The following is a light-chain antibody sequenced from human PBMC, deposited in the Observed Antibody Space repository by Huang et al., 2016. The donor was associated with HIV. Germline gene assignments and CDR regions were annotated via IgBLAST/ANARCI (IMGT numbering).Light chain of an antibody. J-gene: IGKJ1*01. Sequence: AIQMTQSPSSLSASVGDRVSISCRASQGVRNDLAWYQQRPGKAPKLLIYAASSLENGGPSRFGGRQSGTAFTLTISSLQPEDFATDYCLQHYIFPPTFGQGTRVEIK. V-gene: IGKV1-6*01. CDR1: QGVRND. CDR2: AAS. CDR3: LQHYIFPPT.